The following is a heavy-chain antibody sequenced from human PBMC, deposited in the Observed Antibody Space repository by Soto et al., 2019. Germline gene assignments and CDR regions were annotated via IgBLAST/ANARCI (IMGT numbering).Heavy chain of an antibody. D-gene: IGHD3-22*01. Sequence: PSETLSLTCSVSGGSVSSNDYYWGWIRQPPAKGLEWIGNIDYNGVTSYNPSLKTRLTISRDTSKNQFSLKLSSVTAADTAVYYCARDDSSGYYYKDWGQGTLVTVSS. J-gene: IGHJ4*02. CDR3: ARDDSSGYYYKD. CDR1: GGSVSSNDYY. CDR2: IDYNGVT. V-gene: IGHV4-39*07.